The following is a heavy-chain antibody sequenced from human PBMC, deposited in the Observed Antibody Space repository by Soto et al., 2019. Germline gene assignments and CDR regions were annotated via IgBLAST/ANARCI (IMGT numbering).Heavy chain of an antibody. Sequence: ASVKVSCKASGYTFTSYDINWVRQATGQGLEWMGWMNPNSGNTGYAQKFQGRVTMTRNTSISTAYMELSSLRSEDTAVYYCARGPRIAAAGSYYGMDVWGQGTTVTVSS. CDR1: GYTFTSYD. D-gene: IGHD6-13*01. CDR3: ARGPRIAAAGSYYGMDV. J-gene: IGHJ6*02. V-gene: IGHV1-8*01. CDR2: MNPNSGNT.